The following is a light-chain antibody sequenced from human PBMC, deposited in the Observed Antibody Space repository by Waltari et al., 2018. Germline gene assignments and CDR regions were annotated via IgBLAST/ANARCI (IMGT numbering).Light chain of an antibody. CDR3: SSYTSSSTLV. V-gene: IGLV2-14*03. Sequence: QSALTQPASVSGSPGQSITISCTGTSSDVGGYNYVSWYQQHPGKAPKLLIYDVSNRPSGVSNLFSGSKAVTTASLTISGLQAEDEADYYSSSYTSSSTLVFGGGTKLTVL. CDR1: SSDVGGYNY. J-gene: IGLJ2*01. CDR2: DVS.